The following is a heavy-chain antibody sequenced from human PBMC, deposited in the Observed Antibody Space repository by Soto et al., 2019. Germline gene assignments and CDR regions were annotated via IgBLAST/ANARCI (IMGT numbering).Heavy chain of an antibody. Sequence: GGSLRLSCAASGFTFSSYAMHWVRQAPGKGLEWAAVISYDGSEKYYVDSVKGRFTISRDNAKNSLYLQMNSLRAEGTAVYYCARDASVPNLYYYYYGMDVWGQGTTVTVSS. CDR3: ARDASVPNLYYYYYGMDV. V-gene: IGHV3-30*04. CDR1: GFTFSSYA. J-gene: IGHJ6*02. CDR2: ISYDGSEK.